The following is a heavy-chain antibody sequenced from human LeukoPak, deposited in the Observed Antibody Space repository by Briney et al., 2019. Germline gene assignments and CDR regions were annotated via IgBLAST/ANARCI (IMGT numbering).Heavy chain of an antibody. D-gene: IGHD1-1*01. Sequence: GGSLRLSCAASGFAFSDYFMSWIRQAPGKGLEWVSYISSSGSTIHYADSVKGRFTISRDNAKNSLYLQMNSLRAEDTAVYYCARKNWRDYNWFDPWGQGTLVTVSS. CDR1: GFAFSDYF. CDR2: ISSSGSTI. J-gene: IGHJ5*02. CDR3: ARKNWRDYNWFDP. V-gene: IGHV3-11*01.